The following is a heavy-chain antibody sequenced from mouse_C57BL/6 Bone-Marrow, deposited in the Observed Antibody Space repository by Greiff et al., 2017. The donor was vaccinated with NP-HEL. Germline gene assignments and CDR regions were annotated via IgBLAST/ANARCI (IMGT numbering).Heavy chain of an antibody. Sequence: EVQGVESGGGLVKPGGSLKLSCAASGFTFSSYTMSWVRQTPEKRLEWVATISGGGGNTYYPDSVKGRCTISRDNAKNTLYLQMSSLRSEDTALYYCARHSIPTFAYWGQGTLVTVSA. J-gene: IGHJ3*01. D-gene: IGHD5-1-1*01. CDR3: ARHSIPTFAY. CDR1: GFTFSSYT. V-gene: IGHV5-9*01. CDR2: ISGGGGNT.